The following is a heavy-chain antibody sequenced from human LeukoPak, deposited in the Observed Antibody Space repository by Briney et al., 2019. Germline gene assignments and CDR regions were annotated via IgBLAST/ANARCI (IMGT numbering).Heavy chain of an antibody. CDR1: GFTFSDYS. CDR2: ISSSSGTK. J-gene: IGHJ5*02. V-gene: IGHV3-48*02. Sequence: GGSLRLSCAASGFTFSDYSMNWVRQAPGKGLEWLSNISSSSGTKSYADSVKGRFTISRDNAKDSLYLQMNSLRDEDTAVYYCAKGASHALSWGQGTLVTVSS. CDR3: AKGASHALS. D-gene: IGHD2-2*01.